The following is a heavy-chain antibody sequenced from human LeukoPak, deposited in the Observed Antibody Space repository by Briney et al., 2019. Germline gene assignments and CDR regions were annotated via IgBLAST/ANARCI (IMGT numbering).Heavy chain of an antibody. CDR3: AREGSGSGWWRAFDI. V-gene: IGHV1-69*13. D-gene: IGHD6-19*01. CDR1: GYTFTSYD. Sequence: SVKVSCKASGYTFTSYDINWVRQATGQGLEWMGGIIPLFGTPNYAQRFQGRVTVIADDSTSTAYMELSSLRFDDTAVYYCAREGSGSGWWRAFDIWGQGTMVRVS. J-gene: IGHJ3*02. CDR2: IIPLFGTP.